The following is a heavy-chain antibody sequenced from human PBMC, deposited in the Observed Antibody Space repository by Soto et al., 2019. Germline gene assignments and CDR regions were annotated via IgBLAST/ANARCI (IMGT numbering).Heavy chain of an antibody. J-gene: IGHJ5*02. CDR3: ARAPLGVPAPLFDP. D-gene: IGHD2-2*01. V-gene: IGHV4-59*11. CDR2: IHYSGST. Sequence: PSETLSLTCTVSGGSISSHYWYWIRQPPGKGLECIGYIHYSGSTNYNPSLKSRITITIDTSKNQFSLYLNSETAADTAVYYCARAPLGVPAPLFDPWGQGTLVTVSS. CDR1: GGSISSHY.